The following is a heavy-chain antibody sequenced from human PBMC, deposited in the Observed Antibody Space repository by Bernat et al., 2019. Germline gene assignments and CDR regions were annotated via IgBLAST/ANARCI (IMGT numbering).Heavy chain of an antibody. J-gene: IGHJ3*02. Sequence: EVQLVESGGGLVQPGGSLRLSCAASGFIFSSFWISWVRQAPGKGLEWVANIKHDGSDQYYVNSMKGRFTISRDNAKSSLYLQMNSLRAEDTAIYYCARYCSSTGCTDAFDIWGQGTMVTVSS. CDR3: ARYCSSTGCTDAFDI. CDR2: IKHDGSDQ. CDR1: GFIFSSFW. D-gene: IGHD2-2*01. V-gene: IGHV3-7*03.